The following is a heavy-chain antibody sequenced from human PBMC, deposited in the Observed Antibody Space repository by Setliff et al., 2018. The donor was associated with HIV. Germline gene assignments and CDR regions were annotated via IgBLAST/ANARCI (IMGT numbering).Heavy chain of an antibody. CDR1: GYTFTSYY. Sequence: ASVKVSCKASGYTFTSYYLHWVRQAPGQGLEWMGMINPSGGSASYAQKFQGRVTMSRGTSTSTVYMELSSLRSEDTAVYYCARDYFDSSAYHYGFGAFDIWGQGTMVTVSS. V-gene: IGHV1-46*01. J-gene: IGHJ3*02. CDR3: ARDYFDSSAYHYGFGAFDI. D-gene: IGHD3-22*01. CDR2: INPSGGSA.